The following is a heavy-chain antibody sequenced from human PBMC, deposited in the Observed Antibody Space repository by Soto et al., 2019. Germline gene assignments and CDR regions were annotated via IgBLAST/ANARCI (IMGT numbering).Heavy chain of an antibody. CDR2: IYHSGST. CDR1: GGSISSGGYS. J-gene: IGHJ4*02. Sequence: QLQLQESGSGLVKPSQTLSLTCAVSGGSISSGGYSWSWIRQPPGKGPEWIGYIYHSGSTYYNPSLKTRVTITVDRSKNQFTLKLSSVTAADTAVYYRARGRLPYAFDYWGQGTLVTVSS. CDR3: ARGRLPYAFDY. V-gene: IGHV4-30-2*01.